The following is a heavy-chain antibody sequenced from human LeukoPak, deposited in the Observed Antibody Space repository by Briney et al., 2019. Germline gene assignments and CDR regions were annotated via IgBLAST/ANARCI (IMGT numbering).Heavy chain of an antibody. CDR1: GGSISSSNW. J-gene: IGHJ5*02. D-gene: IGHD5-18*01. CDR2: IYHSGST. Sequence: PSGTLSLTCAVSGGSISSSNWWSWVRQPPGKGLEWIGEIYHSGSTNYNPSLKSRVTISVDKSKNQFSLKLSSVTAADTAVYYCARALPHRRLMDTTMNQHWFDPWGQGTLVTVSS. CDR3: ARALPHRRLMDTTMNQHWFDP. V-gene: IGHV4-4*02.